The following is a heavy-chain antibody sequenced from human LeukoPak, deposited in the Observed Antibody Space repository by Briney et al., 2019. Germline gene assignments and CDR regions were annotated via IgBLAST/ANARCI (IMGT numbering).Heavy chain of an antibody. CDR3: AKDMAGGIAVAGTGFDY. CDR1: GCTFGDYA. CDR2: ISWNSGSI. J-gene: IGHJ4*02. V-gene: IGHV3-9*01. Sequence: PGGSLRLSCAASGCTFGDYAMHWVRQAPGKGLEWVSGISWNSGSICYADSVKGGFTISRDNAKTSLYLQMNSLRAEDTALYYCAKDMAGGIAVAGTGFDYWGQGTLVTVSS. D-gene: IGHD6-19*01.